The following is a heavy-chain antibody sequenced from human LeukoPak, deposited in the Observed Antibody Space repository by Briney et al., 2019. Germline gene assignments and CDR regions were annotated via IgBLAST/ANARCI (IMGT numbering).Heavy chain of an antibody. CDR2: IYNGGST. Sequence: PGGSLRLSCAASGFTFRSSYMSWVRQAPGKGLEWVSIIYNGGSTYYADSVKGRFTISIDNSKDTVYLQMNSLRTEDTAVYYCAKAESYDILTGLDYWGQGTLVTVSS. D-gene: IGHD3-9*01. CDR3: AKAESYDILTGLDY. J-gene: IGHJ4*02. CDR1: GFTFRSSY. V-gene: IGHV3-53*01.